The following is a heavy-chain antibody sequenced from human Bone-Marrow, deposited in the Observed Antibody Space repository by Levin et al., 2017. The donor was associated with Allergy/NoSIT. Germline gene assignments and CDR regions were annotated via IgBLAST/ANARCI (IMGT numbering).Heavy chain of an antibody. CDR1: GFSLSTSGVG. Sequence: SGPTLVKPTQTLTLTCTFSGFSLSTSGVGVGWIRQPPGKALEWLALIYWDDDKRYSPSLKSRLTITKDTSKNQVVLTMTNMDPVDTATYYCAHRPGTVTLNDAFDSWGQGTMVTVSS. CDR2: IYWDDDK. D-gene: IGHD4-17*01. J-gene: IGHJ3*02. CDR3: AHRPGTVTLNDAFDS. V-gene: IGHV2-5*02.